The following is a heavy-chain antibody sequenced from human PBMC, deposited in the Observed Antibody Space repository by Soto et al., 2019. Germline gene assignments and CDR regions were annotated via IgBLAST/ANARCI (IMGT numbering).Heavy chain of an antibody. J-gene: IGHJ6*02. V-gene: IGHV4-31*03. Sequence: SETLSLTCTVSGGSISNGAYYWSWIRQHPGKGLEWIVYMHYSGTTYYNPSLRSRVTISVDTSKNQFSLKVTSVTVADTAVYYCARLGGYCSSNNCYGYYGMDVWGQGTTVT. CDR2: MHYSGTT. CDR1: GGSISNGAYY. CDR3: ARLGGYCSSNNCYGYYGMDV. D-gene: IGHD2-2*01.